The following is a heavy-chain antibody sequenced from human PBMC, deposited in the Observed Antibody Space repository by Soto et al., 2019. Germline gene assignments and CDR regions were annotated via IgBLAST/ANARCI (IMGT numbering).Heavy chain of an antibody. CDR2: INPKSGGA. D-gene: IGHD3-22*01. J-gene: IGHJ4*03. V-gene: IGHV1-2*04. CDR1: GYVFTGYY. Sequence: ASVKVSCKASGYVFTGYYIHWVRQAPGQGLEWMGWINPKSGGANIAQKFQGWVTLTRDTSISTTYMEVNRLTSNDTAVYYCVRDYYDGSASYGFEFWGQGTLVTVSS. CDR3: VRDYYDGSASYGFEF.